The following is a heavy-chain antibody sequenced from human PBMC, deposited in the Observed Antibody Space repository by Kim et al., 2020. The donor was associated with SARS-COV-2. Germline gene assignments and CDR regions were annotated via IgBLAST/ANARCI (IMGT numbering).Heavy chain of an antibody. D-gene: IGHD6-19*01. V-gene: IGHV3-21*01. Sequence: YADSVKGRFTISRDNAKNSLYLQMNSRRAEDTAVYYCARTRDSGWSYFDYWGQGTLVTVSS. CDR3: ARTRDSGWSYFDY. J-gene: IGHJ4*02.